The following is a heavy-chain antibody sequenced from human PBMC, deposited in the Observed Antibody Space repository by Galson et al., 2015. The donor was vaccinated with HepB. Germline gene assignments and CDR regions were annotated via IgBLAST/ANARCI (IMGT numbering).Heavy chain of an antibody. Sequence: RLSCAASGFTFSNYGMHWVRQAPGKGLEWVAVISYDGRNQYYGDSVKGRFTISRDNSKNTLYLEMNSLRTDDTAVYYCAKDVSRDNWIDSWGQGTLVTVSS. D-gene: IGHD2-8*01. CDR3: AKDVSRDNWIDS. J-gene: IGHJ5*01. CDR2: ISYDGRNQ. V-gene: IGHV3-30*18. CDR1: GFTFSNYG.